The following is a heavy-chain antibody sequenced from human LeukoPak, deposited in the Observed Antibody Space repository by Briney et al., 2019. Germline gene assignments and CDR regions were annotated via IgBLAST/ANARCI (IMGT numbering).Heavy chain of an antibody. CDR2: ISYDGSNK. CDR3: AREMGYSYYYMDV. D-gene: IGHD2-8*01. V-gene: IGHV3-30*01. Sequence: GGSLRLSCAASGFTFSSYAMHWVRQAPGKGLEWVALISYDGSNKYYADSVKGRFTISRDSSKRTLYLQMNSLRAEDTAVYYCAREMGYSYYYMDVWGKGNTVVVSS. J-gene: IGHJ6*03. CDR1: GFTFSSYA.